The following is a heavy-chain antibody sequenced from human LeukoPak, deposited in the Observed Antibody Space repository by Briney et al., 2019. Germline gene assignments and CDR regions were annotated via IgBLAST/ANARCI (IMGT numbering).Heavy chain of an antibody. CDR2: IYTSGST. Sequence: KPSETLSLTCTVSGGSISSGSYYWSWIRQPAGKGLEWIGRIYTSGSTNYNPSLKSRVTISVDTSKNQFSLKLSSVTAADTAVYYCARLSSLLEYGDYARAAFDIWGQGTMVTVSS. V-gene: IGHV4-61*02. D-gene: IGHD4-17*01. J-gene: IGHJ3*02. CDR3: ARLSSLLEYGDYARAAFDI. CDR1: GGSISSGSYY.